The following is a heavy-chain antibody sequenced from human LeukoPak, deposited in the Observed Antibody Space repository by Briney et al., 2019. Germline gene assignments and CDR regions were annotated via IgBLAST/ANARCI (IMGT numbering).Heavy chain of an antibody. D-gene: IGHD2-21*01. V-gene: IGHV3-23*01. J-gene: IGHJ4*02. Sequence: GGSLRLSCVGSGFTFRSHAMSWVRQAPEKGLEFVSGIYENGGTTYYADSVQGRFSISRDNPKNTLYLQMDSLRGEDTAVYYCAKDFRIGYSAHFDYWGQGALVTVSS. CDR3: AKDFRIGYSAHFDY. CDR1: GFTFRSHA. CDR2: IYENGGTT.